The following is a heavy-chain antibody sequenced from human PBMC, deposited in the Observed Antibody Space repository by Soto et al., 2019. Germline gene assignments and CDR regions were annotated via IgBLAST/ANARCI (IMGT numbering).Heavy chain of an antibody. Sequence: EVQLVESGGGLVMPGGSLRLSCAASGFTFSAYHMTWVRQAPGKGLEWVSSINPTSSHIYSAHSVRGRFTISRDDSKNSVSLQMNSPRTEDAALYYCARGYCGGGGCYLRRDAFDVWGQGTMVTVSS. V-gene: IGHV3-21*01. CDR1: GFTFSAYH. CDR3: ARGYCGGGGCYLRRDAFDV. CDR2: INPTSSHI. D-gene: IGHD2-15*01. J-gene: IGHJ3*01.